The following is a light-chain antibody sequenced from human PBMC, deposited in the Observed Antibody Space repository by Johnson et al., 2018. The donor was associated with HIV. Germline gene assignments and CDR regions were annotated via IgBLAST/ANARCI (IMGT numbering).Light chain of an antibody. CDR1: VSNIESYF. CDR3: GTWDSSLTSYV. Sequence: QSVLTQPPSVPAAPGQTVNISCSGNVSNIESYFVSWYQQLPGAAPTLLIYEDNKRPSGIPGRFSGSKSGPSATLGITGLQTGDEADYYCGTWDSSLTSYVFGAGTKVTVL. V-gene: IGLV1-51*02. CDR2: EDN. J-gene: IGLJ1*01.